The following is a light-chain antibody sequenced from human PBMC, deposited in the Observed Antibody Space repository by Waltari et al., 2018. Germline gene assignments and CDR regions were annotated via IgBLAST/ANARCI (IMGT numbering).Light chain of an antibody. V-gene: IGKV3-20*01. CDR3: QHYESLPVT. Sequence: EIVLTQSPGTLSLSPGERATLSCRASQSISKYLAWYQQKPGQAPRLLIYHASSRAAGIPDRFSGSGSGTGFSLSISRLEPEDFAVYYCQHYESLPVTFGQGTKVEIK. J-gene: IGKJ1*01. CDR1: QSISKY. CDR2: HAS.